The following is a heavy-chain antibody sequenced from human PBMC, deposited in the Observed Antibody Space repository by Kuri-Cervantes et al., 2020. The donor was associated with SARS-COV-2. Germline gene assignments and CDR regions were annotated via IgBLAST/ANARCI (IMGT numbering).Heavy chain of an antibody. D-gene: IGHD3-3*01. CDR1: GFTFSSYG. J-gene: IGHJ4*02. CDR3: ARGRYDFWSGFFPPTL. Sequence: GGSLRLSCVASGFTFSSYGMNWVRQAPGKGLEWVSYISSSSSTIYYADSVKGRFTISRDNAKNSLYLQMNSLRAEDTAVYYCARGRYDFWSGFFPPTLWGQGTLVTVSS. V-gene: IGHV3-48*04. CDR2: ISSSSSTI.